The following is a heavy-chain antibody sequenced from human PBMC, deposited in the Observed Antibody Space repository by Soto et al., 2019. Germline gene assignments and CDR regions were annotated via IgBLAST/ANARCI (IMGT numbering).Heavy chain of an antibody. CDR3: ARQAFRIAARPIDY. CDR2: IYYSGST. D-gene: IGHD6-6*01. J-gene: IGHJ4*02. V-gene: IGHV4-31*03. Sequence: SETLSLTCTVSGGSVSSGGYYWSWIRQHPGKGLEWIGYIYYSGSTYYNPSLKSRVTISVDTSKNQFSLKLSSVTAADTAVYYCARQAFRIAARPIDYWGQGTLVTVSS. CDR1: GGSVSSGGYY.